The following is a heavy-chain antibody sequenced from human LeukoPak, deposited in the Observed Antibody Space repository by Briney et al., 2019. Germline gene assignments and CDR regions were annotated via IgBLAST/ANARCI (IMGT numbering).Heavy chain of an antibody. Sequence: GGSLRLSCSASGFTFSSYVMYWVRQAPGRGLEFVSTISSGGSTWYTDSVKGRFTISRDNSKNMLYLQMSSLRTEDTAVYYCVKDPFYYWSQGTLVTVSS. CDR2: ISSGGST. V-gene: IGHV3-64D*06. CDR3: VKDPFYY. CDR1: GFTFSSYV. J-gene: IGHJ4*02.